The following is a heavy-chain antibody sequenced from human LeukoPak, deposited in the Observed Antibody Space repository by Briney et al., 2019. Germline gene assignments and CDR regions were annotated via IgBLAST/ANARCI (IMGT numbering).Heavy chain of an antibody. CDR3: AKDVWWSVS. D-gene: IGHD2-8*02. CDR1: GGSISSSSYY. CDR2: ISADAVDT. V-gene: IGHV3-23*01. Sequence: RTSETLSLTCTVSGGSISSSSYYWGWIRQPPGKGLEWVSAISADAVDTFYAPSVKGRFTISRDNSKNTLYLQINSLRAEDTAMYYCAKDVWWSVSWGQGTLVTVSS. J-gene: IGHJ5*02.